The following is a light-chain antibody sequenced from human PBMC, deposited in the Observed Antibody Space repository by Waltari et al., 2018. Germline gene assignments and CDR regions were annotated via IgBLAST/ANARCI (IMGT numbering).Light chain of an antibody. CDR3: QEYYTQTFS. J-gene: IGKJ3*01. V-gene: IGKV4-1*01. CDR2: WAS. CDR1: QSVLYSSNNKNY. Sequence: DIVMTQSPDSLVVSLGARATINCKSSQSVLYSSNNKNYLAWYQQKPGQPPKLLIYWASSRESGVPDRFSGSGSGTDFTLTISSLQAEDVAVYYCQEYYTQTFSFGPGTKVDIK.